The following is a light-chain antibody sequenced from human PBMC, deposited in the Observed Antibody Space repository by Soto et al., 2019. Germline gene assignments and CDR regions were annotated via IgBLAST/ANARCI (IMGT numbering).Light chain of an antibody. J-gene: IGKJ1*01. V-gene: IGKV3-15*01. CDR3: QHYTIWPRT. CDR1: QSVSSN. CDR2: RAS. Sequence: EIVMTQSPATLSVSPGERATLSCRASQSVSSNLAWFQQKPGQAPRLLIYRASTRITGIPARFSGSGSGTEFTLTISSLQFEDYAVYYCQHYTIWPRTFLQGTKV.